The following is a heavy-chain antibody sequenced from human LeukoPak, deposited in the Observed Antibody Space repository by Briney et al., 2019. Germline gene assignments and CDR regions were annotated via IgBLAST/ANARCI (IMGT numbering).Heavy chain of an antibody. CDR3: TRVTYYYDNSGYFHFDS. D-gene: IGHD3-22*01. Sequence: GGSLRLSCAASGFTFSSYGMHWVRQAPGKGLEWVSFIRRKAHGGTTEYAASVKGRFSSSRDDSKSIAYLQMNSLKTEDTAVYFCTRVTYYYDNSGYFHFDSWGQGSLVTASS. V-gene: IGHV3-49*04. CDR2: IRRKAHGGTT. J-gene: IGHJ4*02. CDR1: GFTFSSYG.